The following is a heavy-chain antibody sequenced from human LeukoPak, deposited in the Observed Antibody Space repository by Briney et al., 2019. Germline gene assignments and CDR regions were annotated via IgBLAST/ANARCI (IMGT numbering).Heavy chain of an antibody. Sequence: SETLSLTCTVSGVSVSSGSYYWSWIRQPPGKGLEWIGYIYYSGSTNYNPSLKSRVTISVDTSKNQFSLKLSSVTAADTAVYYCARVVKETRNFYYYYYGMDVWGQGTTVTVSS. CDR2: IYYSGST. V-gene: IGHV4-61*01. CDR1: GVSVSSGSYY. J-gene: IGHJ6*02. CDR3: ARVVKETRNFYYYYYGMDV. D-gene: IGHD3-22*01.